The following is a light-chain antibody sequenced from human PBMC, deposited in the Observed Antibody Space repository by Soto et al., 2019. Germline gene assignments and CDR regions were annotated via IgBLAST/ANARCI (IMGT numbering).Light chain of an antibody. CDR3: SSYTSSSTHYV. CDR1: SSDVGGYNY. CDR2: DVS. J-gene: IGLJ1*01. Sequence: QSALTQPASVSGSPGQSITISCTGTSSDVGGYNYASWYQQHPGKAPKLMIYDVSNRPSGVSNRFSGSKSGNTASLTISGLQAEDEADYYCSSYTSSSTHYVFGTGTKLTVL. V-gene: IGLV2-14*01.